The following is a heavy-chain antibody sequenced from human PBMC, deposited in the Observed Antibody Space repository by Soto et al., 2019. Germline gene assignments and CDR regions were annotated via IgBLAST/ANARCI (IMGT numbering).Heavy chain of an antibody. CDR3: ARDGISRGRDYGMDV. D-gene: IGHD1-26*01. J-gene: IGHJ6*02. CDR2: IWYDGSNK. Sequence: PGGSLRLSCAASGFTFSSYGMHWVRQAPGKGLEWVAVIWYDGSNKYYADSVKGRFTISRDNSKNTLYLQMNSLRAEDTAVYYCARDGISRGRDYGMDVWGQGTTVTVSS. CDR1: GFTFSSYG. V-gene: IGHV3-33*01.